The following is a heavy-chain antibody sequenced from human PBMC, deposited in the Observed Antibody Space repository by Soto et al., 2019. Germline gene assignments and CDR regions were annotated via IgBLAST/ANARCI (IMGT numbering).Heavy chain of an antibody. Sequence: GGSLRLSCAASGFTFSSYWMTWVRQAPGKGLEWVANIKQDGSDKYYVDSVKGRFTISRDNAKNSLYLQMNSLRAEDTAVYYCARGINYDILTGYVYYYYHLAVWGKGTTVTVSS. CDR2: IKQDGSDK. V-gene: IGHV3-7*04. CDR3: ARGINYDILTGYVYYYYHLAV. D-gene: IGHD3-9*01. J-gene: IGHJ6*03. CDR1: GFTFSSYW.